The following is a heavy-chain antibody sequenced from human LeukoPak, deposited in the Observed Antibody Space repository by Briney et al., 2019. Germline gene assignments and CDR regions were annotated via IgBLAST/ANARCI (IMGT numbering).Heavy chain of an antibody. Sequence: GGSLRLSCAASGFTFSSYAMHWVRQAPGKGLEWVAVISYDGSNKYYADSVKGRFTISRDNSKNTLYLQVNSLRAEDTAVYYCAKDMARITIPREFDYWGQGTLVTVSS. V-gene: IGHV3-30-3*01. CDR1: GFTFSSYA. D-gene: IGHD3-3*01. CDR2: ISYDGSNK. J-gene: IGHJ4*02. CDR3: AKDMARITIPREFDY.